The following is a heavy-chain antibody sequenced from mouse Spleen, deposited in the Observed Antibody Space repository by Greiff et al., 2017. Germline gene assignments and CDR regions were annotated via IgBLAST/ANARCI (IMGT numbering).Heavy chain of an antibody. Sequence: EVQLVESGGGLVKPGGSLKLSCAASGFTFSSYAMSWVRQTPEKRLEWVAAINSNGGSTYYPDTVKDRFTISRDNAKNTLYLQMSSLRSEDTALYYCARHADYGAMDYWGQGTSVTVSS. J-gene: IGHJ4*01. V-gene: IGHV5-6-2*01. CDR1: GFTFSSYA. D-gene: IGHD1-1*02. CDR3: ARHADYGAMDY. CDR2: INSNGGST.